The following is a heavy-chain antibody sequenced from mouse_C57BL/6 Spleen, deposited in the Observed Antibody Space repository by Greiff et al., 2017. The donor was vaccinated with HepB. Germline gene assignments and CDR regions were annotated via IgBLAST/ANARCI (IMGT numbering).Heavy chain of an antibody. CDR3: ARSRMNTRVYYFDY. D-gene: IGHD2-4*01. J-gene: IGHJ2*01. V-gene: IGHV1-82*01. Sequence: VQLQESGPELVKPGASVKISCKASGYAFSSSWMSWVKQRPGQGLEWIGRIYPGDGDTNYNGKFKGKATLTADKSSSTAYMQLSILTSEDSAVYFCARSRMNTRVYYFDYWGQGTTLTGSS. CDR2: IYPGDGDT. CDR1: GYAFSSSW.